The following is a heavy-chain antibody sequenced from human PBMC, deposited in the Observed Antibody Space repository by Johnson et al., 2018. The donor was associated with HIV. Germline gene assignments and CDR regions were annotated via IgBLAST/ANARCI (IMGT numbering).Heavy chain of an antibody. V-gene: IGHV3-33*06. CDR3: AKQQLVPDDAFDI. J-gene: IGHJ3*02. CDR2: IWYDGSNK. CDR1: GFTFSSYG. Sequence: QVQLVESGGGEVQPGRSLRLSCAASGFTFSSYGMHWVRQAPGKGLEWVAVIWYDGSNKYYADSVKGRFTISRDNSKNTLYLQMNSLRAEDTAVYYCAKQQLVPDDAFDIWGQGTMVTVSS. D-gene: IGHD6-6*01.